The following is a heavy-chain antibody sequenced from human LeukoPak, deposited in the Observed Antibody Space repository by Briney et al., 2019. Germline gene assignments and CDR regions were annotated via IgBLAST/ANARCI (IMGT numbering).Heavy chain of an antibody. CDR2: ISYDGSNK. J-gene: IGHJ4*02. D-gene: IGHD3-22*01. CDR1: GFTFSSYA. Sequence: PGRSLRLSCAASGFTFSSYAMHWVRQAPGKGLEWVAVISYDGSNKYYADSVKGRFTISRDNSKNTLYLQMNSLRAEDTAVYYCARGGNYDSSGYYSPFDYWGQGTLVTVSS. V-gene: IGHV3-30*04. CDR3: ARGGNYDSSGYYSPFDY.